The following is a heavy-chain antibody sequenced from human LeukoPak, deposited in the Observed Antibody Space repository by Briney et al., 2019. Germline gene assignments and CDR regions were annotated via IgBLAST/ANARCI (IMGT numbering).Heavy chain of an antibody. V-gene: IGHV3-21*01. CDR1: GFTFSSYS. CDR2: ISSSSSYI. Sequence: GGSLRLSCAASGFTFSSYSMNWVRQAPGKGLEWVSSISSSSSYIYYADSVKGRFTISRDNAKNSLYLQMNSLRAEDTSVYYCARADSSGWYGGYFDYWGQGTLVTVSS. D-gene: IGHD6-19*01. J-gene: IGHJ4*02. CDR3: ARADSSGWYGGYFDY.